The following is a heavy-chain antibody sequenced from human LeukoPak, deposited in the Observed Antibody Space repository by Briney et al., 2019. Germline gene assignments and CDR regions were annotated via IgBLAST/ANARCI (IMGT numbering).Heavy chain of an antibody. Sequence: SETLSLTCTVSGGSISGYFWSWIRQPPGQGLEWIAYMYYSGSTNYNPTLKSRVTVSVDTSKNHFSLKMSSVTAADTAVYYCARSPPYYYGSGSSVNYFDCWGPGTLVTVSS. J-gene: IGHJ4*02. CDR1: GGSISGYF. CDR3: ARSPPYYYGSGSSVNYFDC. V-gene: IGHV4-59*01. D-gene: IGHD3-10*01. CDR2: MYYSGST.